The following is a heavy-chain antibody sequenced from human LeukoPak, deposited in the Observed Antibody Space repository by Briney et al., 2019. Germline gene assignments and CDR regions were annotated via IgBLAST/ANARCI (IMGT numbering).Heavy chain of an antibody. CDR2: IKEDGSER. V-gene: IGHV3-7*01. Sequence: ETLSLTCAVYGGSFSGYYWSWVRQAPGKGLEWVANIKEDGSERNYVDSVKGRFTISRDDAKKSLFLQMNSLRAEDTAVYYCATMIFGGGFDYWGQGTLVTVSS. CDR1: GGSFSGYY. D-gene: IGHD3/OR15-3a*01. J-gene: IGHJ4*02. CDR3: ATMIFGGGFDY.